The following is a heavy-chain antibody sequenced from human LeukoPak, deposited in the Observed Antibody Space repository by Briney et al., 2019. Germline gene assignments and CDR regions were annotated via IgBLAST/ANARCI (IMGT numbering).Heavy chain of an antibody. J-gene: IGHJ4*02. CDR3: VRIATNGYFEY. CDR1: GFTFSSYG. Sequence: GGSLRLPCAASGFTFSSYGMHWVRQAPGKGLEWVAVISYDGSNKYYADSVKGRFTISRDNSKNTLYLQMNSLRAEDTAVYLCVRIATNGYFEYGGRETRVTVSS. D-gene: IGHD1-1*01. V-gene: IGHV3-30*03. CDR2: ISYDGSNK.